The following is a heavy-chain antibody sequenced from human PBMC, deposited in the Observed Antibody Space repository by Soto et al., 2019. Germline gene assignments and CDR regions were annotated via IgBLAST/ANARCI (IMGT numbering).Heavy chain of an antibody. Sequence: SVTLSLTCTVSGGSINSGDYYWSWLRQPPGKGLEWIGYIYYSGSTYYNPSLKSRVTISVDTSRNQFSLKLSSVTAADTAVYYCARTREWDYGMDVWGQGTTVTVSS. V-gene: IGHV4-30-4*01. CDR3: ARTREWDYGMDV. CDR2: IYYSGST. CDR1: GGSINSGDYY. J-gene: IGHJ6*02. D-gene: IGHD2-2*01.